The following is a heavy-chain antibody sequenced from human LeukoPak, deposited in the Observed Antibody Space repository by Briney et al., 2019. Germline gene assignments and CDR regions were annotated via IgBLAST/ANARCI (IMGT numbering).Heavy chain of an antibody. CDR2: ISGSSSTI. CDR1: GFTFSSYS. J-gene: IGHJ4*02. D-gene: IGHD5-18*01. CDR3: ARVGYSYGNNFDS. Sequence: GGSLRLSCAASGFTFSSYSMNWVRQAPGKGLEWGSYISGSSSTIYYADSVKGRFTISRDNGKNTLYLQMNSLRAEDTAVYYCARVGYSYGNNFDSWGQGALITVSS. V-gene: IGHV3-48*01.